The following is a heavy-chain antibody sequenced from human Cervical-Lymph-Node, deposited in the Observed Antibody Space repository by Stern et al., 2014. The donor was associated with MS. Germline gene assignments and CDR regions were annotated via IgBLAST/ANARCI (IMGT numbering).Heavy chain of an antibody. V-gene: IGHV1-18*01. J-gene: IGHJ4*02. D-gene: IGHD3-3*01. CDR2: ISAYNGNT. CDR3: ARRAEPLYDFWSAPFEGVDY. Sequence: VQLVQSGAEVKKPGASVKVSCKASGYTFTSYGISWVRQAPGQGLEWMGWISAYNGNTNYAQKLQGRVTMTTDTSTSTAYMELRSLRSDDTAVYYCARRAEPLYDFWSAPFEGVDYWGQGTLVTVSS. CDR1: GYTFTSYG.